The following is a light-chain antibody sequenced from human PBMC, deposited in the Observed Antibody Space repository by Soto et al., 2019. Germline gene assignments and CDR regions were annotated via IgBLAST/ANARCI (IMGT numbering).Light chain of an antibody. J-gene: IGKJ5*01. Sequence: IVLTQSPCTLSLSPRERATLSCRASQRVISSYLAWFQQRPGRAPRLLIDGASTRATGIPARFSGSGSGTEFTLTISSLQSEDFAVYYCQQYNNWPPITFGQGTRLEIK. V-gene: IGKV3-15*01. CDR2: GAS. CDR3: QQYNNWPPIT. CDR1: QRVISSY.